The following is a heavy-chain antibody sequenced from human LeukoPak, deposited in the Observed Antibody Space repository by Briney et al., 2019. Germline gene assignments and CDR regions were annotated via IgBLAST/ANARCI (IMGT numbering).Heavy chain of an antibody. V-gene: IGHV3-30*18. CDR2: ISYDGSNK. CDR3: AKDYSSGWYNYYYYGMDV. D-gene: IGHD6-19*01. Sequence: GGSLRLSCAASGFTFSTFPMSWVRQAPGKGLEWVAVISYDGSNKYYADSVKGRFTISRDNSKNTLYLQMNSLRAEDTAVYYCAKDYSSGWYNYYYYGMDVWGQGTTVTVSS. CDR1: GFTFSTFP. J-gene: IGHJ6*02.